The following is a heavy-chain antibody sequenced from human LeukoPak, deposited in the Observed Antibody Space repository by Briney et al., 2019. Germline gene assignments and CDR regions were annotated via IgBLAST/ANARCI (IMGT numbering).Heavy chain of an antibody. CDR1: GYTFTSYY. J-gene: IGHJ6*02. D-gene: IGHD4-23*01. CDR2: IIPILGIA. CDR3: ARGVGDDYGGYYYYYGMDV. Sequence: SVKVSCKASGYTFTSYYMHWVRQAPGQGLEWMGRIIPILGIANYAQKFQGRVTITADKSTSTAYMELSSLRSEDTAVYYCARGVGDDYGGYYYYYGMDVWGQGTTVTVSS. V-gene: IGHV1-69*04.